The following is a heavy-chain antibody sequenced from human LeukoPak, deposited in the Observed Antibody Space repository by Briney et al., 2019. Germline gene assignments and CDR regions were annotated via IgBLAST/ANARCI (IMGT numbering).Heavy chain of an antibody. CDR2: IYWNDDK. J-gene: IGHJ5*02. Sequence: SGPTLVNPTQTLTLTCTFSGFSLSTSGVGVGWIRQPPGKALEWLALIYWNDDKRYSPSLKSRLTITKDTSKNQVVLTMTNMDPVDTATYYCAHRPDSYYDFWTGYYLEGGWFDPWGQGALVTVSS. D-gene: IGHD3-3*01. CDR1: GFSLSTSGVG. CDR3: AHRPDSYYDFWTGYYLEGGWFDP. V-gene: IGHV2-5*01.